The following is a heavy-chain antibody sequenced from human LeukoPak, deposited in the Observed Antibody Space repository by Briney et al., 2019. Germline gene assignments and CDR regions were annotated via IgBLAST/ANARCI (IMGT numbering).Heavy chain of an antibody. CDR2: ISGDGGST. D-gene: IGHD5-24*01. V-gene: IGHV3-43*02. J-gene: IGHJ4*02. CDR3: AKDVDGYNKGALDY. CDR1: GFTFDDYA. Sequence: GGSLRLSCAASGFTFDDYAMHWVRQAPGKGLAWVSLISGDGGSTYYADSVKGRFTISRDNSKNSLYLQMNSLRTEDTALYYCAKDVDGYNKGALDYWGQGTLVTVSS.